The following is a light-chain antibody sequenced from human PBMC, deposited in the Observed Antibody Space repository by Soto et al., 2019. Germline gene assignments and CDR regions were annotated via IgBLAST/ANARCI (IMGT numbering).Light chain of an antibody. J-gene: IGLJ2*01. V-gene: IGLV3-1*01. CDR1: KLGDRF. Sequence: SYELTQPPSVSVSPGQTASIPCSGDKLGDRFACWYQQKPGQSPVMVIYQDTRRPSGIPERFSGSNSGNTATLTISGTQGMDEADYYCQAWDSSTGVVFGGGTKLTVL. CDR2: QDT. CDR3: QAWDSSTGVV.